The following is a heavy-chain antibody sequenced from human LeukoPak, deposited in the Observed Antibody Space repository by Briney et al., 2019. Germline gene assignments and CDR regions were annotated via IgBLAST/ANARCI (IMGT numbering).Heavy chain of an antibody. CDR3: ARRPYYYDSSGYYYGWFDP. D-gene: IGHD3-22*01. CDR1: GGSISSYY. CDR2: IYYSGST. Sequence: SETLSLTCTVSGGSISSYYWSWIRQPPGKGLEWIGYIYYSGSTNYNPCLKSRVTISVDTSKNQFSLKPSSVTAADTAVYYCARRPYYYDSSGYYYGWFDPWGQGTLVTVSS. J-gene: IGHJ5*02. V-gene: IGHV4-59*01.